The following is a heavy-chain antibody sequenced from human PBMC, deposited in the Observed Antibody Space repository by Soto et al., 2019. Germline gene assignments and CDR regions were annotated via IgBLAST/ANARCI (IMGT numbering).Heavy chain of an antibody. CDR1: GFTFSSYG. CDR3: VVAVAGPDY. J-gene: IGHJ4*02. CDR2: IWYDGSNK. Sequence: GGSLRLSCAASGFTFSSYGMHWVRQAPGKGLEWVAVIWYDGSNKYYADSVKGRFTISRDNSKNTLYLQMNSLRAEDTAVYYCVVAVAGPDYWGQGTLVTVSS. V-gene: IGHV3-33*01. D-gene: IGHD6-19*01.